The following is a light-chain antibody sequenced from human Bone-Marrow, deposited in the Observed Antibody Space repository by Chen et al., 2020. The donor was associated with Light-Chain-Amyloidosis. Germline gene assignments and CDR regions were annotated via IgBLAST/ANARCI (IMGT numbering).Light chain of an antibody. Sequence: STELTQPPSVSVSPGQTARITCSGDVLSNQYGYWYQQKPSQAPVMLIYKDKERPSGIPERFSGYSSGTTVTLTISGVQAEDEADYYCQSADTTASFRVFGGGTKLTVL. V-gene: IGLV3-25*03. CDR1: VLSNQY. CDR3: QSADTTASFRV. J-gene: IGLJ3*02. CDR2: KDK.